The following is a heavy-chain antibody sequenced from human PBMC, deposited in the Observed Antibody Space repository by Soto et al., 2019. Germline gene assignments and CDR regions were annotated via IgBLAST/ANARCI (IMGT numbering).Heavy chain of an antibody. D-gene: IGHD1-1*01. J-gene: IGHJ1*01. Sequence: PGGSLRHSWRTSGFTFSESAMNWVRQASGKGLEWVGHIRSQPNGHATEYAASVKGRFTISRDDSRNTAYLQMDSLKTEDTVVHFCNRAWRLSADHWGKGILVTVPP. CDR1: GFTFSESA. V-gene: IGHV3-73*01. CDR2: IRSQPNGHAT. CDR3: NRAWRLSADH.